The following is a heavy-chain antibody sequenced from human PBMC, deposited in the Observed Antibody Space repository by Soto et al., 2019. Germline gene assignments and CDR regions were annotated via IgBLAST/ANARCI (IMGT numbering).Heavy chain of an antibody. D-gene: IGHD3-10*01. CDR2: MSTSSGGT. CDR1: GYTFTANY. Sequence: QVQLVQSGAEVKDPGASVKVSCRPSGYTFTANYIHWVRQAPGQGLEWMGWMSTSSGGTRFAEKFQGRVTLTRDTSISTAYMELTKLTLDDTAVYYCARGFGSSWFDYWGQGTLVAVSS. CDR3: ARGFGSSWFDY. V-gene: IGHV1-2*02. J-gene: IGHJ4*02.